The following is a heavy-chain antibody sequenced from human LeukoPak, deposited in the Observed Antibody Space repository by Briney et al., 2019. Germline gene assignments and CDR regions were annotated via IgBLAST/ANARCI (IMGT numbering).Heavy chain of an antibody. V-gene: IGHV1-18*01. J-gene: IGHJ4*02. CDR3: ARVPAVAGTNFDY. Sequence: ASVKVSCKASGYTFTSYGISWVRQAPGQGLEWMGWISAYNGNTNYAQKLQGRVTMTRDTSISTAYMELSRLRSDDTAVYYCARVPAVAGTNFDYWGRGTLVTVSS. CDR1: GYTFTSYG. CDR2: ISAYNGNT. D-gene: IGHD6-19*01.